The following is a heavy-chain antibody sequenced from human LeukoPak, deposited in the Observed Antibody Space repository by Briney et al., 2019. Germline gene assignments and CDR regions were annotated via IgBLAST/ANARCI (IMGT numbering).Heavy chain of an antibody. CDR2: ISSDGGTT. V-gene: IGHV3-64*01. J-gene: IGHJ4*02. CDR1: GFTFSSYT. CDR3: AKDPSYYYDSSGYSYYFDY. D-gene: IGHD3-22*01. Sequence: GGSLRLSCAASGFTFSSYTMHWVRQAPGKGLEYVSGISSDGGTTYYANSVKGRFTISRDNSKNTLYLQMGSLRAEDMAVYYCAKDPSYYYDSSGYSYYFDYWGQGTLVTVSS.